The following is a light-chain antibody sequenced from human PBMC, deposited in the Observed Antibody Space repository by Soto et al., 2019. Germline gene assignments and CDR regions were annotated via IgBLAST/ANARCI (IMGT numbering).Light chain of an antibody. CDR1: QSIGLA. V-gene: IGKV3-11*01. Sequence: EIVLTQSPATLSLSPGERATLSCRASQSIGLAIAWYQHKPGQAPRLLIFDASQRATGIPARFRGSGSGTDFTLSISSLEPEDFAVYYCQQLNSYPLFGGGTKVEIK. CDR3: QQLNSYPL. CDR2: DAS. J-gene: IGKJ4*01.